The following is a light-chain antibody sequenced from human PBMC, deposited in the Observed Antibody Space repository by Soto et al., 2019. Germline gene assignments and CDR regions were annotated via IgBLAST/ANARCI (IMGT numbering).Light chain of an antibody. CDR2: KAS. CDR1: RGISSW. Sequence: IQLTQSTSSLSASVGDRVTITCQASRGISSWLAWYQQKPGKAPKLLIYKASTLKSGVPSRFSGSGSGTEFTLTISSLQPDELATYDCQHYNSYSEAFGQGTKVDIK. V-gene: IGKV1-5*03. CDR3: QHYNSYSEA. J-gene: IGKJ1*01.